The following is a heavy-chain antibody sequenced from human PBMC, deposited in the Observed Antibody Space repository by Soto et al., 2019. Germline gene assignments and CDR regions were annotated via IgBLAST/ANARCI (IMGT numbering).Heavy chain of an antibody. J-gene: IGHJ4*02. CDR3: FNVAFGY. Sequence: GGSLRLSCTASGFSFSSNWMSWVRQAPGKGPEWVANINQDGSEKYCADSVKGRFTISRDNAKNSLYLQMDSLRVEDTALYYCFNVAFGYWGPGTLVTLSS. CDR2: INQDGSEK. V-gene: IGHV3-7*01. CDR1: GFSFSSNW.